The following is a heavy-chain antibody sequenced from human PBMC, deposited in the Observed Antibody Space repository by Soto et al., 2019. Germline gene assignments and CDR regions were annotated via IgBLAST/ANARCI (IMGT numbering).Heavy chain of an antibody. Sequence: EVQVVESGGGLVQPGGSLRLSCAASGFTFSSYSMNWVRQAPGKGLEWVSYINSGSSAIYYADSVKGRFTISRDNAKNSLYLQMKSLRAEDTAVYYCARDGLTGYTSGWSGGDYWGQGTLVTVSS. J-gene: IGHJ4*02. CDR1: GFTFSSYS. V-gene: IGHV3-48*01. CDR2: INSGSSAI. CDR3: ARDGLTGYTSGWSGGDY. D-gene: IGHD6-19*01.